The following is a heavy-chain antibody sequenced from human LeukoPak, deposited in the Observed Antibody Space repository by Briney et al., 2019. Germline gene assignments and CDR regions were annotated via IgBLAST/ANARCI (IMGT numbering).Heavy chain of an antibody. CDR1: GFTFSSYG. D-gene: IGHD4-23*01. CDR3: AKGYGGNPLTVFEY. CDR2: ISYDGGNK. Sequence: PGRSLRLSCAASGFTFSSYGMHWVRQAPGKGLEWVAVISYDGGNKYYADSVNGRFTISRDNSKNTLYLQMNRLRAEDTAVYYCAKGYGGNPLTVFEYWGQGTLVTVSS. J-gene: IGHJ4*02. V-gene: IGHV3-30*18.